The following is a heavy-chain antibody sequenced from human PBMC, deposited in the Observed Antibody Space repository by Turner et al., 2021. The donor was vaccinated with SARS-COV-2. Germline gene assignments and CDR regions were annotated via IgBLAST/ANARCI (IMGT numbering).Heavy chain of an antibody. CDR1: SGYISSSAYY. Sequence: QLQLQESGPGLVKPSATLSLTCTVSSGYISSSAYYWGWIRQPPGKGLEWIGSFFYSGSTYYSPSLKSRITISVDTSKNQFSLNLSSVTAADTAVYYCARQVSILGRWLAPFYSWGQGTLVTVSS. D-gene: IGHD6-19*01. CDR2: FFYSGST. CDR3: ARQVSILGRWLAPFYS. V-gene: IGHV4-39*01. J-gene: IGHJ4*02.